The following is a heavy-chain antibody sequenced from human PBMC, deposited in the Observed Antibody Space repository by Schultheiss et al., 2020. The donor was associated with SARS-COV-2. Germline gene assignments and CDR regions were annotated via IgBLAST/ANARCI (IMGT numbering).Heavy chain of an antibody. V-gene: IGHV4-38-2*01. CDR2: IYYSGST. CDR1: GYSISSGYY. CDR3: ARGDGSGSYYDYYYYGMDV. Sequence: SETLSLTCAVSGYSISSGYYWGWIRQPPGKGLEWIGYIYYSGSTNYNPSLKSRVTISVDTSKNQFSLKLSSVTAADTAVYYCARGDGSGSYYDYYYYGMDVWGQGTTVTVSS. J-gene: IGHJ6*02. D-gene: IGHD3-10*01.